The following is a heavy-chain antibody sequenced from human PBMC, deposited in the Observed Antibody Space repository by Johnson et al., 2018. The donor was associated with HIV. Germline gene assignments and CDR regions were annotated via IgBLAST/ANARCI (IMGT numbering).Heavy chain of an antibody. CDR2: ISFDGSNK. J-gene: IGHJ3*02. CDR1: GFTFSNYG. V-gene: IGHV3-30*03. Sequence: QVQLVESGGGVVQPGRSLRLSCTASGFTFSNYGMHWVRQAPGKGLEWVAVISFDGSNKYYADSVKGLSTISRDNSNNTLFLQMNSLRADDTGVYYCGRGEEAYCGGDCYSGAFDIWSQGTMVTVS. CDR3: GRGEEAYCGGDCYSGAFDI. D-gene: IGHD2-21*02.